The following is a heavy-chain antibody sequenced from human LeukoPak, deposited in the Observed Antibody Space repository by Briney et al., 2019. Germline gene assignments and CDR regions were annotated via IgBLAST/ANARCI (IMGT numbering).Heavy chain of an antibody. Sequence: PSETLSLTCTVSGVSITGYYCSWIRQSPGKGLDWIGYIYYNGVTNYNPSLGSRVTMSVDTSKNHFSLKLSSVTAADTAVYYCARHESYGDANWFDPWGQGTLVTVSS. V-gene: IGHV4-59*08. CDR3: ARHESYGDANWFDP. J-gene: IGHJ5*02. D-gene: IGHD4-17*01. CDR2: IYYNGVT. CDR1: GVSITGYY.